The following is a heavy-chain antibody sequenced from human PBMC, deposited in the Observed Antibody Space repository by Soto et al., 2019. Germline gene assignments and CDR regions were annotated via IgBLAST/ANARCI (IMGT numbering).Heavy chain of an antibody. V-gene: IGHV3-74*01. CDR3: AREFCSGGNCYTYYFDP. D-gene: IGHD2-15*01. CDR1: GLTFNRYW. J-gene: IGHJ5*02. Sequence: PGGSLRLSCAASGLTFNRYWMHWVRHAPGKGLVWVSHINTDGSNTNYADSMKGRFTISRDNAKSTLFLQMNSLRDEDTAVYYCAREFCSGGNCYTYYFDPWGQGIPVTVSS. CDR2: INTDGSNT.